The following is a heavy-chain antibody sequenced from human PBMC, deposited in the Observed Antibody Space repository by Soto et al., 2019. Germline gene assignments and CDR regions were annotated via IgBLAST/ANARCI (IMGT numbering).Heavy chain of an antibody. J-gene: IGHJ4*02. CDR2: IRSKAKDYAT. D-gene: IGHD3-16*01. V-gene: IGHV3-73*02. CDR3: STLGEWGSDSGY. Sequence: EVQLVESGGGLVQPGGSLKLSCAASGFTFSGAARHWVRQASGKGLEWVGRIRSKAKDYATAYTESVKGRFTISRDDSKYTAYLQMNSLKTDDTAMYCCSTLGEWGSDSGYWGQGTLVTVSS. CDR1: GFTFSGAA.